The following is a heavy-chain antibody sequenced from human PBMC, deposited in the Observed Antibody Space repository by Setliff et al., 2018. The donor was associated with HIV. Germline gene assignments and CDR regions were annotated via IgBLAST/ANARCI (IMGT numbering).Heavy chain of an antibody. V-gene: IGHV4-61*03. CDR1: GDSVSSRSYY. Sequence: KTSETLSLTCTVSGDSVSSRSYYWSWIRQPPGKGLEWIGYIYYSGSTNYNPSLKSRVTISVDTSKNHFSLKLRSVTAADTAVYDCAQLGMVDDFDYWGQGTLVTVSS. J-gene: IGHJ4*02. CDR2: IYYSGST. D-gene: IGHD1-1*01. CDR3: AQLGMVDDFDY.